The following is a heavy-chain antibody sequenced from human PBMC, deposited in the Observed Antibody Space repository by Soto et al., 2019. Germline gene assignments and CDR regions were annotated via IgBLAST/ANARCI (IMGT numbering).Heavy chain of an antibody. Sequence: SETLSLTCTVSGGSISSGGYYWGWIRQHPGKGLEWIGYIYYSGSTYYNPSLKSRVTISVDTSKNQFSLKLSSVTAADTAVYYCASDFWSGYYEGYFQHWGQGTLVTVSS. CDR3: ASDFWSGYYEGYFQH. CDR2: IYYSGST. V-gene: IGHV4-31*03. CDR1: GGSISSGGYY. J-gene: IGHJ1*01. D-gene: IGHD3-3*01.